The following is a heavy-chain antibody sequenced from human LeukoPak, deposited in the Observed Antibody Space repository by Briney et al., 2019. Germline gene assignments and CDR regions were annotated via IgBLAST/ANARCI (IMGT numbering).Heavy chain of an antibody. Sequence: PGRSLRLSCAASGFTFSSYGMHWVRQAPGKGLEWVAVISYDGSNKYYADSVKGRFTISRDNSKNTLYLQMNSLRAEDTAVYYCAKDAYGSGFDYWGQGTLVTVSS. CDR1: GFTFSSYG. J-gene: IGHJ4*02. D-gene: IGHD3-10*01. CDR2: ISYDGSNK. V-gene: IGHV3-30*18. CDR3: AKDAYGSGFDY.